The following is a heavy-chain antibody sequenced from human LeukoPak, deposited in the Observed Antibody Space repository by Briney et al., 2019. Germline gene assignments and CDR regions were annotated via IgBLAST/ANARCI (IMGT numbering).Heavy chain of an antibody. CDR1: GFAFSSYA. CDR2: ISYDGSNK. Sequence: GGSLRLSCAASGFAFSSYAMHWVRQAPGKGLEWVAVISYDGSNKYYADSVKGRFTISRDNSKNRLYLQMNSLRAEDTAVYYCARGDMETGWPYGSGSYAFDIWGQGTMVTVSS. J-gene: IGHJ3*02. CDR3: ARGDMETGWPYGSGSYAFDI. D-gene: IGHD3-10*01. V-gene: IGHV3-30-3*01.